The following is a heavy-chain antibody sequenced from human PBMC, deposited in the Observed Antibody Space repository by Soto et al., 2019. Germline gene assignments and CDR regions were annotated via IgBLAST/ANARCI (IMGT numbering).Heavy chain of an antibody. V-gene: IGHV3-23*01. D-gene: IGHD6-6*01. CDR1: GFTFSSYA. Sequence: EVQLLESGGGLVQPGGSLRLSCAASGFTFSSYAMSWVRQAPGKGLEWVSAISGSGGSTYYADSVKGRFTISRDNSKNTLYLQMNSVRSEETVVYYCAKERSSSLMGVRGGFAYWGQGTLVTGSS. J-gene: IGHJ4*02. CDR2: ISGSGGST. CDR3: AKERSSSLMGVRGGFAY.